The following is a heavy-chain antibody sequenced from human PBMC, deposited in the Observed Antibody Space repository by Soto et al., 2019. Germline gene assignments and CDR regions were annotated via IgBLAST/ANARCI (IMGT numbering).Heavy chain of an antibody. Sequence: QVQLVQSGAEVKKPGSSMKVSCKASGGTFSSYAISWVRQAPGQGLEWMGGIIPIFGTANYAQKFQGRVTITADESTSTAYMELSSLRSEDTAVYYCARVSYSGSYRNYYGMDVWGQGTTVTVSS. J-gene: IGHJ6*02. D-gene: IGHD1-26*01. CDR1: GGTFSSYA. CDR2: IIPIFGTA. V-gene: IGHV1-69*01. CDR3: ARVSYSGSYRNYYGMDV.